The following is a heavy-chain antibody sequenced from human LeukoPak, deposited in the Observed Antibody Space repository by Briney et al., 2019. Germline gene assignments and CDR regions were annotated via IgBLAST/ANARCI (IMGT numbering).Heavy chain of an antibody. CDR1: GFTFDDYA. CDR2: ICGDGTDT. D-gene: IGHD2-21*02. V-gene: IGHV3-43*02. Sequence: GGSLTLSCVVSGFTFDDYAMHWVRQAPWKGLEWVSLICGDGTDTYYANTVKGRFTVSRDNSKKSLYLQMSSLRTEDTALYYCAKAYCGGDCYPGDYWGQGTLVTVSS. J-gene: IGHJ4*02. CDR3: AKAYCGGDCYPGDY.